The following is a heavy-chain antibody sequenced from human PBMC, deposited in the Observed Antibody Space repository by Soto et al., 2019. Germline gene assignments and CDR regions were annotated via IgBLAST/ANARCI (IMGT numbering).Heavy chain of an antibody. J-gene: IGHJ4*02. Sequence: GGSLRLSCAVFGFTFSSYEMNWVRQAPGKGLEWVSYISNSGRAIYYAESVKGRFTISRDNAKNSLYLQMNSLRAEDTAVYYCARESYGMGSFYPGWGQGTLVTVSS. CDR3: ARESYGMGSFYPG. V-gene: IGHV3-48*03. CDR2: ISNSGRAI. D-gene: IGHD3-10*01. CDR1: GFTFSSYE.